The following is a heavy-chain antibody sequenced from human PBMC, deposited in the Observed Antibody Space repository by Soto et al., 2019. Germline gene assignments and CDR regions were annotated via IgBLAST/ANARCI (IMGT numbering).Heavy chain of an antibody. D-gene: IGHD6-19*01. J-gene: IGHJ4*02. Sequence: GGSLRLSCAASGFTFSSYAMSWVRQAPGKGLEWVSAISGSGGSTYYADSVKGRFTISRDNSKNTLYLQMNSLRAEDTAVYYCAAANSYSSGSLGFDYWGQGTLVTVS. V-gene: IGHV3-23*01. CDR1: GFTFSSYA. CDR2: ISGSGGST. CDR3: AAANSYSSGSLGFDY.